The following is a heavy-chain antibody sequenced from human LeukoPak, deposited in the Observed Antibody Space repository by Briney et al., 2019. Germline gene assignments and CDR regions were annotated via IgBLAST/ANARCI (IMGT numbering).Heavy chain of an antibody. CDR2: IWYDGSNK. D-gene: IGHD1-26*01. CDR1: GFTFSSYG. Sequence: GGSLRLSCAASGFTFSSYGMHWVRQAPGKGLEWVAVIWYDGSNKYYADSVKGRFTISRDNSKNTLYLQMNSLRAEDTAVYYCARDNSGTNSEKYSFDYGGRGPLVTVSS. J-gene: IGHJ4*02. V-gene: IGHV3-33*01. CDR3: ARDNSGTNSEKYSFDY.